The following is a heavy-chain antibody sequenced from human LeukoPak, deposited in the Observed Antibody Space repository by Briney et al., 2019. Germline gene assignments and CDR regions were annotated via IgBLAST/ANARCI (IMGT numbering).Heavy chain of an antibody. CDR3: ARDSRPRRGSGWYNNFDY. V-gene: IGHV3-7*01. CDR2: IQQDGSEK. J-gene: IGHJ4*02. CDR1: GLTFSTYW. Sequence: PGGSLRLSCAASGLTFSTYWMSWVRQAPGKGLEWVANIQQDGSEKYYVDSVKGRFTISRDNAKNSLYLQMNSLRAEDTAVYYCARDSRPRRGSGWYNNFDYWGQGTLVTVSS. D-gene: IGHD6-19*01.